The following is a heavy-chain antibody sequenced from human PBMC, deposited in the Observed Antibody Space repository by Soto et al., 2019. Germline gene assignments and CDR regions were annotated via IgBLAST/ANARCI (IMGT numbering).Heavy chain of an antibody. CDR3: ATSTYYDILTGYYH. CDR1: GGTFSSYT. J-gene: IGHJ3*01. Sequence: QVQLVQSGAEVKKPGSSVKVSCKASGGTFSSYTISWVRQAPGQGLEWMGRIIPILGIANYAQKSQCRVTITADKSTSPAYMELSSLRSEDTAVYYCATSTYYDILTGYYHWGQGTMVTVSS. CDR2: IIPILGIA. D-gene: IGHD3-9*01. V-gene: IGHV1-69*02.